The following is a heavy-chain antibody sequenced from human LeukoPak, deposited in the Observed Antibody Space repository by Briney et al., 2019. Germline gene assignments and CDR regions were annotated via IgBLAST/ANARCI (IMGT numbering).Heavy chain of an antibody. CDR2: VFYSGST. D-gene: IGHD4-23*01. V-gene: IGHV4-59*08. CDR1: GGSISSYY. J-gene: IGHJ5*02. Sequence: PSETLSLTCTVSGGSISSYYWNWIRQPPGKGLEWIGYVFYSGSTNYNPSLKSRVTISVDTSKNQFSLKLSSVTAADTAMYYCAGTGGSSFGGFDPWGRGTLVTVSS. CDR3: AGTGGSSFGGFDP.